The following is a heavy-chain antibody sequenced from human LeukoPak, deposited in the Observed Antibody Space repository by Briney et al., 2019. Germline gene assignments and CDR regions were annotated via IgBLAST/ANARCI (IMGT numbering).Heavy chain of an antibody. J-gene: IGHJ4*02. CDR3: AKVYDSSGYLDY. D-gene: IGHD3-22*01. Sequence: WGSLRLSCAASGFTFSSYGMSWVRQVPGKGLEWVSAISGSGGSTYYADSVKGRFTISRDNSKNTLYLQMNSLRAEDTAVYYCAKVYDSSGYLDYWGQGTLVTVSS. CDR2: ISGSGGST. CDR1: GFTFSSYG. V-gene: IGHV3-23*01.